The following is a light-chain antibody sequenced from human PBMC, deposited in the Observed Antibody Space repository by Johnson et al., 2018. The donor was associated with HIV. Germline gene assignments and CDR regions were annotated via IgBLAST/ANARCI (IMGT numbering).Light chain of an antibody. CDR1: SSNIGKNS. CDR2: ESN. CDR3: GTWDTRLSVLYV. J-gene: IGLJ1*01. Sequence: QSILTQPPSVSAAPVQKVTIPCSGSSSNIGKNSVSWYQQLPGTAPKLLIYESNKRPSGIPDRFSGSKSGTSATLGITGLQTGDEADYYCGTWDTRLSVLYVFGSGTKVTVL. V-gene: IGLV1-51*02.